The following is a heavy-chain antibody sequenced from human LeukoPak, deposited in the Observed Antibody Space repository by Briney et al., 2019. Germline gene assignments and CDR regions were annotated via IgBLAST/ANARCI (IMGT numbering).Heavy chain of an antibody. CDR2: IYHSGST. V-gene: IGHV4-30-2*02. CDR3: ARTQLRGAFDI. CDR1: GGSISSGGYS. D-gene: IGHD3-3*01. J-gene: IGHJ3*02. Sequence: SETLSLTCAVSGGSISSGGYSWSWIRQPPGKGLEWIGYIYHSGSTYYNPSLKSRVTISVDTSKNQFSLKLSSVTAADTAVYYCARTQLRGAFDIWGQGTMVTVSS.